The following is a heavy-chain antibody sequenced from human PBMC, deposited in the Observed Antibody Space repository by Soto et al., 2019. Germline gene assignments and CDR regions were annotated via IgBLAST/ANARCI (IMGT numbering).Heavy chain of an antibody. CDR3: AREWGPYDSPFYFDY. V-gene: IGHV4-31*03. J-gene: IGHJ4*02. CDR1: GGSISSGGYY. Sequence: QVQLQESGPGLVKPSQTLSLTCTVSGGSISSGGYYWSWIRQHPGKGLEWIGYIYYSGSTYYNPSLKSRVTLSVDTSKNQFSLKLGSVTAADTAVYYGAREWGPYDSPFYFDYWGQGTLVTVSS. CDR2: IYYSGST. D-gene: IGHD3-22*01.